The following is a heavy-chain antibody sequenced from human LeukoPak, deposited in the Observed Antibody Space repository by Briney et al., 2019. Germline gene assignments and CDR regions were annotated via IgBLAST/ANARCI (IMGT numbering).Heavy chain of an antibody. CDR1: GYTFTDYY. Sequence: ASVKVSCKASGYTFTDYYMHWVRQAPGQGLEWLGWINPNSGDTYYAQKFQGRVTMTRDTSINTVYMELTRLRYDDTALYYCAREGIEVEPADDAFAFWGQGSMVTVSS. CDR2: INPNSGDT. J-gene: IGHJ3*01. D-gene: IGHD6-19*01. V-gene: IGHV1-2*02. CDR3: AREGIEVEPADDAFAF.